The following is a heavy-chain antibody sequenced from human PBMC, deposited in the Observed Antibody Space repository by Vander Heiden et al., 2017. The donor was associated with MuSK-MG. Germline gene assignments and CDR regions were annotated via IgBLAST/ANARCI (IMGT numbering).Heavy chain of an antibody. CDR2: ISYDGSNK. CDR1: GFTFSSYA. J-gene: IGHJ3*02. V-gene: IGHV3-30-3*01. CDR3: ARNDYAEGFDI. Sequence: QVQLVASGGGVVQPGRSLRLPCAASGFTFSSYAMHWVRQAPGKGLEWVAVISYDGSNKYYADSVKGRFTISRDNSKNTLYLQMNSLRAEDTAVYYCARNDYAEGFDIWGQGRMVTVSS. D-gene: IGHD4-17*01.